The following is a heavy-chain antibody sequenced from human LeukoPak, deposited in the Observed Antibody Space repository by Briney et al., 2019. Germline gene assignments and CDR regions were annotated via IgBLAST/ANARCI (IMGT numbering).Heavy chain of an antibody. CDR2: IYTSGST. V-gene: IGHV4-59*10. D-gene: IGHD1-26*01. J-gene: IGHJ4*02. CDR1: GGSFSGYY. Sequence: SETLSLTCAVYGGSFSGYYWSWIRQPAGKGLEWIGRIYTSGSTNYNPSLKSRVTMSVDTSKNQFSLKLSSVTAADTAVYYCARESGRTPDYWGQGTLVTVSS. CDR3: ARESGRTPDY.